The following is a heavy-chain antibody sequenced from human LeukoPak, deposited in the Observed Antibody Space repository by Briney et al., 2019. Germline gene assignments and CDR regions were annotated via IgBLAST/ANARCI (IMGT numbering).Heavy chain of an antibody. CDR3: ARETTDHSYDSSGYYYGLGAFDI. CDR1: GFTFSSYW. Sequence: QTGGSLRLSCAASGFTFSSYWMSWVRQAPGKGLEWVANIKQDGSEKYYVDSVKGRFTISRDNAKNSLYLQMNSLRAEDTAVYYCARETTDHSYDSSGYYYGLGAFDIWGQGTMVTVSS. J-gene: IGHJ3*02. V-gene: IGHV3-7*01. D-gene: IGHD3-22*01. CDR2: IKQDGSEK.